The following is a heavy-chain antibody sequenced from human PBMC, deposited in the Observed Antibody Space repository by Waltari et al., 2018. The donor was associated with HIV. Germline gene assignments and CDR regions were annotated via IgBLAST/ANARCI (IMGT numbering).Heavy chain of an antibody. D-gene: IGHD3-22*01. CDR1: GYSFTRYG. CDR2: ISADNVNT. V-gene: IGHV1-18*01. CDR3: ARDYYDSSGYRRGMDV. J-gene: IGHJ6*02. Sequence: QVQLEQSGPEVRKPGASVKVSCKASGYSFTRYGISWVRQAPGQGLEWMGWISADNVNTNYAQEFQVRLTMTKDTSTRTAYMELRSLRSDDTAVYYCARDYYDSSGYRRGMDVWGQGTTVTVSS.